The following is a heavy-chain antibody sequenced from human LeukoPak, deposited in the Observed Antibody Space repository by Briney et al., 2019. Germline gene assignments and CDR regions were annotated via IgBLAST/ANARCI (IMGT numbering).Heavy chain of an antibody. Sequence: GASLRISCQGFGYTFTTSWIGWVRQLPGKGLESMAIIYAGNSDTKYSPSFQGQVSISTDRSISTAYLQWSSLQASDTAIYFCAILNHPDGRVYWGQGTLVTVSS. CDR3: AILNHPDGRVY. V-gene: IGHV5-51*01. J-gene: IGHJ4*02. CDR2: IYAGNSDT. CDR1: GYTFTTSW. D-gene: IGHD5-24*01.